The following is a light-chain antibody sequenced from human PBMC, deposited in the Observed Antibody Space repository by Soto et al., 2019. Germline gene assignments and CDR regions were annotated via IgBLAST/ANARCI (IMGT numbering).Light chain of an antibody. CDR2: AAS. V-gene: IGKV1-9*01. CDR1: QGISTY. CDR3: QNFDSAPQT. J-gene: IGKJ1*01. Sequence: IQLTQSPSSLSASVGDRVTITCRASQGISTYLAWYQQKPGKAPKLLIYAASTLQSGVPSRFSGSGSGTEFTLTISSLQPEDVATYYCQNFDSAPQTFGQGTKVDTK.